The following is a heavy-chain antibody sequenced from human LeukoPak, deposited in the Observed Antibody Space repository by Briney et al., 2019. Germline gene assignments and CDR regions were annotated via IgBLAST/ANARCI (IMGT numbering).Heavy chain of an antibody. CDR3: AKAGSVAGTGGAADY. D-gene: IGHD6-19*01. Sequence: PGGSLRLSCAASGFTFSSYAMHWVRQAPGKGLEWVSGISWNSGNIGYADSVKGRSTISRDNAENSLYLQMNSLRAEDTALYYCAKAGSVAGTGGAADYWGQGTLVTVSS. V-gene: IGHV3-9*01. J-gene: IGHJ4*02. CDR1: GFTFSSYA. CDR2: ISWNSGNI.